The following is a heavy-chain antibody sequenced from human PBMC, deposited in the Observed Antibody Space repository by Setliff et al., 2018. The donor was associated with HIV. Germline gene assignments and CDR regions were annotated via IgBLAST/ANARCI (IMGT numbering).Heavy chain of an antibody. D-gene: IGHD5-12*01. J-gene: IGHJ4*02. CDR3: VNSGEMAAITYFDY. CDR1: GFTFSSYA. CDR2: IWDDGSNK. Sequence: GGSLRLSCAASGFTFSSYAMNWVRQAPGKGLEWVAVIWDDGSNKYYADAVKGRFTISRDNSKSTLYLQMNSLRKEDTAVYFCVNSGEMAAITYFDYWGQGTLVTVSS. V-gene: IGHV3-33*03.